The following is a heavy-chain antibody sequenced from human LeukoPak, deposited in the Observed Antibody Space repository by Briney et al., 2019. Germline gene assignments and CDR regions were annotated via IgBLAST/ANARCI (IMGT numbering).Heavy chain of an antibody. CDR1: GFILSRYS. V-gene: IGHV3-21*04. Sequence: NAGGSLRLSCEASGFILSRYSMNWVRQAPGKGLEWVSSVSTSSSYIYYADSVKGRFTISRDNSKNTLYLQMISLRAEDTAVYYCAKSGYNRFDYWGQGTLVTVSS. J-gene: IGHJ4*02. CDR2: VSTSSSYI. D-gene: IGHD5-24*01. CDR3: AKSGYNRFDY.